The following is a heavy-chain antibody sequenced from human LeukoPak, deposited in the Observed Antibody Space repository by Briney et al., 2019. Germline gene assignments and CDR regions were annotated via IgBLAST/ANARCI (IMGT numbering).Heavy chain of an antibody. CDR2: ISSSSSYI. D-gene: IGHD3-10*01. CDR3: ARGTYGSGSYYSYYYGMDV. CDR1: GFTFSSYS. J-gene: IGHJ6*02. V-gene: IGHV3-21*01. Sequence: NPGGSLRLSCAASGFTFSSYSMNWVRQAPGKGLEWVSSISSSSSYIYYADSVKGRFTISRDNAKNSLYLQMNSLRAEDTAVYYCARGTYGSGSYYSYYYGMDVWGQGTTVTVSS.